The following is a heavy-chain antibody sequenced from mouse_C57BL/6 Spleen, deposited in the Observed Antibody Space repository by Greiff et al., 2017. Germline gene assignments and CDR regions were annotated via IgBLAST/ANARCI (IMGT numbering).Heavy chain of an antibody. J-gene: IGHJ3*01. D-gene: IGHD2-4*01. V-gene: IGHV1-52*01. CDR3: ARSSYDYGSAWFAY. CDR2: IDPSDSET. CDR1: GYTFTSYW. Sequence: VQLQQPGAELVRPGSSVKLSCKASGYTFTSYWMHWVKQRPIQGLEWIGNIDPSDSETHYNQKFKDKATLTVDKSSSTAYMQLSSLTSEDSAVYYCARSSYDYGSAWFAYWGQGTLVTVSA.